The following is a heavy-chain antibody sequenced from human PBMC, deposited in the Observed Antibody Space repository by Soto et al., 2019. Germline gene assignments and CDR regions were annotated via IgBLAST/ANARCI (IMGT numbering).Heavy chain of an antibody. V-gene: IGHV3-33*01. D-gene: IGHD6-6*01. CDR3: AGEGSIAAPTSWYYYYGMDV. J-gene: IGHJ6*02. Sequence: GGSLRLSCAASGFTFSSYGMHWVRQAPGKGLEWVAVIWYDGSNKYYADSVKGRFTISRDNSKNTLYLQMNSFRAEDTAGDYCAGEGSIAAPTSWYYYYGMDVWGQGTTVTVSS. CDR2: IWYDGSNK. CDR1: GFTFSSYG.